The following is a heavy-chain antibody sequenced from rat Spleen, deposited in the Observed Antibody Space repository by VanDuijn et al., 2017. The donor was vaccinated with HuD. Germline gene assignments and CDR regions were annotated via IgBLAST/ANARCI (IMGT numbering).Heavy chain of an antibody. Sequence: EVQLVESGGGLVQPGRSLKLSCAASGFTFSDYYMAWVRQAPTKGLEWVASISYDGGSTYYRDSVKGRFTISRDNAKSTLYLQMDSLRSEDTATYYCARLRNYGGYSPFDYWGQGVMVTVSS. CDR3: ARLRNYGGYSPFDY. V-gene: IGHV5-20*01. D-gene: IGHD1-11*01. CDR2: ISYDGGST. J-gene: IGHJ2*01. CDR1: GFTFSDYY.